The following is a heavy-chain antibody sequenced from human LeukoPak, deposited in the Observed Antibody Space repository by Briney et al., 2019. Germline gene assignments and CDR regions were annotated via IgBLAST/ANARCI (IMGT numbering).Heavy chain of an antibody. CDR2: ISTSSSYI. J-gene: IGHJ4*02. V-gene: IGHV3-21*01. D-gene: IGHD3-10*01. CDR1: RFTFSTYS. CDR3: ARDGAARGSGSFGD. Sequence: GGSLRLSCAASRFTFSTYSMNWVRQAPGKGLEWVSFISTSSSYIYYADSMKGRFTISRDNARNSLYLQMNSLRAEDTAVYFCARDGAARGSGSFGDWGQGTLVTVSS.